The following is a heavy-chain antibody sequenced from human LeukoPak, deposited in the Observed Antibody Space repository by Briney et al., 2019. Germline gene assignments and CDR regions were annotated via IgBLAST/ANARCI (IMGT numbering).Heavy chain of an antibody. CDR1: GFTFSSYG. Sequence: PGGSLRLSCAASGFTFSSYGMHWVRQAPGKGLEWVAVISYDGSNKYYADSVKGRFTIPRDNSKNTLYLQMNSLRAEDTAVYYCAKDYARSSSWLDYWGQGTLVTVSS. J-gene: IGHJ4*02. CDR2: ISYDGSNK. V-gene: IGHV3-30*18. D-gene: IGHD6-13*01. CDR3: AKDYARSSSWLDY.